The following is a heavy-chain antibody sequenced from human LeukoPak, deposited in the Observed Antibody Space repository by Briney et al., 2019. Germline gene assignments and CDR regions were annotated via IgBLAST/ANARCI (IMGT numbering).Heavy chain of an antibody. V-gene: IGHV3-21*04. Sequence: WGSLRLSCAASGFTFSSYSMNWVRQAPGKVLEWVSSISSSSSYIYYADSVKGRFTISRDNSKNMVWLQINSPTAEDTATYYCAKDGNWARFEDWGQGTLVTVSS. J-gene: IGHJ4*02. CDR2: ISSSSSYI. CDR1: GFTFSSYS. CDR3: AKDGNWARFED. D-gene: IGHD7-27*01.